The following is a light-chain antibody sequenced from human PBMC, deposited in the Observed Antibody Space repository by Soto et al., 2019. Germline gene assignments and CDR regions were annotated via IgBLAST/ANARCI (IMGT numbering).Light chain of an antibody. CDR3: MQGTHWPWT. Sequence: DVVLTQSPLSLPVTLGQPASISCRSSQSLVYSDGNIYLNWFQQRPGQSPRRLIYKVSNRDSGVPDRFSGSGSGTDFTLKISRVEAEDVGLYYCMQGTHWPWTFGQGTKVEIK. J-gene: IGKJ1*01. CDR1: QSLVYSDGNIY. V-gene: IGKV2-30*01. CDR2: KVS.